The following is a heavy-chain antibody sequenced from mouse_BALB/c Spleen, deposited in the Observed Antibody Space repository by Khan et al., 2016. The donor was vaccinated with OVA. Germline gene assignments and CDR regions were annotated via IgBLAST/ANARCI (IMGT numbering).Heavy chain of an antibody. D-gene: IGHD1-1*01. CDR2: INPSTGYT. CDR1: GYTFINYW. V-gene: IGHV1-7*01. J-gene: IGHJ2*01. Sequence: QVRLQQSGAALAKPGASVKMSCKASGYTFINYWILWVKQRPGQGLEWIGYINPSTGYTEYNQNFKDKATLTADKSSSTAYMQLSSLTSEDSAVYYCARRGLRWDFDYWGQGTTLTVSS. CDR3: ARRGLRWDFDY.